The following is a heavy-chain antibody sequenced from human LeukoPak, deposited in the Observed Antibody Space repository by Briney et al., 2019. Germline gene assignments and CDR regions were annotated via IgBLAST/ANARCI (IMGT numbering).Heavy chain of an antibody. CDR1: GFTFSSYA. CDR2: ISYDGSNK. Sequence: HGRSLRLSCAASGFTFSSYAMHWVRQAPGKGLEWVAVISYDGSNKYYADSVKGRFTISRDNSKNTLYLQMNSLRAEDTAVYYCAKAYDFWSGFDYFDYWGQGTLVTVSS. V-gene: IGHV3-30-3*01. D-gene: IGHD3-3*01. J-gene: IGHJ4*02. CDR3: AKAYDFWSGFDYFDY.